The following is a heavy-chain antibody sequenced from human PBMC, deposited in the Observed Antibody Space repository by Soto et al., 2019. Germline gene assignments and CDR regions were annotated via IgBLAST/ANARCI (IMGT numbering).Heavy chain of an antibody. CDR2: ISGSGTAT. J-gene: IGHJ4*02. CDR3: TRHVSDYGSWDLDY. V-gene: IGHV3-23*01. Sequence: GGSLRLSCAASGFTFSNYAMSWVRQAPGKGLQWVSVISGSGTATRSADSVKGRFTISRDNSKNTLYLLMNSLRAEDTALYYCTRHVSDYGSWDLDYWGQGTLVTVSS. D-gene: IGHD4-17*01. CDR1: GFTFSNYA.